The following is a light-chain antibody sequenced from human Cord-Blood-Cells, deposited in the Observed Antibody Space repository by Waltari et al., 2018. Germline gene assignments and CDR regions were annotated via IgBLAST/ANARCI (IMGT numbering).Light chain of an antibody. V-gene: IGKV3-15*01. CDR3: QQYNNWPRT. CDR1: QSVSSN. J-gene: IGKJ1*01. CDR2: GAS. Sequence: EIVMPQSPATMSVSPGDRVTLTCRASQSVSSNLAWYQQKPGEAPRLLIYGASTRATGIPARFSGSGSGTEFTLTISSLQSEDFAVYYCQQYNNWPRTFGQGTKVEIK.